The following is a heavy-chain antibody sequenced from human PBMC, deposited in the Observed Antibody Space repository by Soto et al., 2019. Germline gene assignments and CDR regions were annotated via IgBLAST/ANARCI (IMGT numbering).Heavy chain of an antibody. CDR2: IYHSGTT. V-gene: IGHV4-4*02. J-gene: IGHJ4*02. CDR3: ARDFKAPNDAWAFDY. CDR1: GASINSSDW. Sequence: SETLSLTCAVSGASINSSDWWNWVRQAPGKGLEWIGEIYHSGTTIYNPSLKSRVTISVDESKNHFSLKLTAVTAADTAVCYCARDFKAPNDAWAFDYWGQGTLVTVSS. D-gene: IGHD3-16*01.